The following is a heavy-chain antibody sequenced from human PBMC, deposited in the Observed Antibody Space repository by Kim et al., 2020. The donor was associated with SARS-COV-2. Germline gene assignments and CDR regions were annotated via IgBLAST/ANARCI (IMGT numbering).Heavy chain of an antibody. CDR3: WGSPTGFVGVVTSFYYG. D-gene: IGHD3-10*01. Sequence: SETLSLTCTVSGGSISSYDWSWIRQPPGKGLEWVGYICYSGSTNYNPSLKSRRSITVGTSTNHIFLKLSSGTAADTAADYCWGSPTGFVGVVTSFYYG. CDR2: ICYSGST. V-gene: IGHV4-59*01. J-gene: IGHJ6*01. CDR1: GGSISSYD.